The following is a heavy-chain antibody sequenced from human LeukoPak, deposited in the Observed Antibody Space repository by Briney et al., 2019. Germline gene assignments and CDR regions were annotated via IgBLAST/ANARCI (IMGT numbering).Heavy chain of an antibody. CDR1: GYTFTSYG. Sequence: ASVKVSCKASGYTFTSYGISWVRQAPGQGLEWMGWINANSGGTKYAQKFQGRVTMTRDTSISTAYMELSRLRSDDTAVYYCASMDTAMVTNAFDIWGQGTMVTVSS. J-gene: IGHJ3*02. D-gene: IGHD5-18*01. CDR2: INANSGGT. V-gene: IGHV1-2*02. CDR3: ASMDTAMVTNAFDI.